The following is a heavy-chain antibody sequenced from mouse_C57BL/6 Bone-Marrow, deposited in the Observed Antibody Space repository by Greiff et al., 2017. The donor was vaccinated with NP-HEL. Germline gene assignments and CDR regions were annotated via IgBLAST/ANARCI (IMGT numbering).Heavy chain of an antibody. D-gene: IGHD1-1*01. Sequence: VQLQQPGAELVMPGASVKLSCKASGYTFTSYWMHWVKQRPGQGLEWIGEIDPSDSYTNYNQKFKGKSTLTVDKSSSTAYMQLSSLTSEDSAVHYCARSDYGSSSYYYAMDYWGQGTSVTVSS. CDR2: IDPSDSYT. V-gene: IGHV1-69*01. CDR1: GYTFTSYW. CDR3: ARSDYGSSSYYYAMDY. J-gene: IGHJ4*01.